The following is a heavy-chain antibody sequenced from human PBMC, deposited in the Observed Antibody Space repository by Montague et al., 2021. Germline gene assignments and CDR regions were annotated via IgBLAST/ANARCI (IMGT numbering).Heavy chain of an antibody. CDR2: ISGSGGST. CDR3: AKEEEYCSGDSCYIDY. Sequence: SLRLSCAASGFTFSSYAMSWFRQAPVKGLEWVSAISGSGGSTYYADSVKGRFTISRDNSKNTLYLQMNSLRAEDTAVYSCAKEEEYCSGDSCYIDYWGQGTLVTVAS. J-gene: IGHJ4*02. D-gene: IGHD2-15*01. CDR1: GFTFSSYA. V-gene: IGHV3-23*01.